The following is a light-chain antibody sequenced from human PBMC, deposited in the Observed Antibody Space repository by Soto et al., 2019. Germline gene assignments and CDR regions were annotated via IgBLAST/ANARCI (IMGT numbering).Light chain of an antibody. J-gene: IGLJ1*01. Sequence: QSVLTQPASVSGSPGQSITISCTGTSTDIGAYNYVSWYQQHPGKAPKLLIYEVTNRPSGVSNRFSGSKSGNTASLTISGLQAEDEANYSCISYTSLSNRVFGTGTKVTV. CDR2: EVT. V-gene: IGLV2-14*01. CDR3: ISYTSLSNRV. CDR1: STDIGAYNY.